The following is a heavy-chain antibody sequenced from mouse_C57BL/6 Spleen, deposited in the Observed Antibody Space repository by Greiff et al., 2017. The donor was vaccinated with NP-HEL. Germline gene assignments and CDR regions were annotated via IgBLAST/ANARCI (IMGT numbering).Heavy chain of an antibody. CDR3: ARGNLLRYAMDY. D-gene: IGHD1-1*01. CDR2: IYPGDGDT. J-gene: IGHJ4*01. CDR1: GYAFSSYW. Sequence: QVQLQQSGAELVKPGASVKISCKASGYAFSSYWMNWVKQRPGKGLEWIGQIYPGDGDTNYNGKFKGKATLTADKSSSTAYMQLGSLTSEDSAVYSCARGNLLRYAMDYWGQGTSVTVSS. V-gene: IGHV1-80*01.